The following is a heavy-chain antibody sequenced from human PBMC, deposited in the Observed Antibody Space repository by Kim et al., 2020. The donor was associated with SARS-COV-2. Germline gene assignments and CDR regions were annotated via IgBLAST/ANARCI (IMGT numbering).Heavy chain of an antibody. D-gene: IGHD6-6*01. V-gene: IGHV5-51*01. CDR3: ARQEAARRKVGGPNYYYYGMDV. CDR2: IYPGDSDT. CDR1: GYSFTSYW. Sequence: GESLKISCKGSGYSFTSYWIGWVRQMPGKGLEWMGIIYPGDSDTRYSPSFQGQVTISADKSISTAYLQWSSLKASDTAMYYCARQEAARRKVGGPNYYYYGMDVWGQGTTVTVSS. J-gene: IGHJ6*02.